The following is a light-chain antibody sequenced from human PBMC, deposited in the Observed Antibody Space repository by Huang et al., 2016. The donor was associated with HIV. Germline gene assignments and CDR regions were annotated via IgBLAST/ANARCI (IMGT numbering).Light chain of an antibody. Sequence: EIVLTQSPGTLSLSPGERATLSCRASQSVGIYLAWYQQKPGQAPRLPLYGASTRVTGIPDRFSGGGSGTDFTLSISRLEPEDFAVYYCQQYERPPDTFGPGTKVNIK. CDR1: QSVGIY. CDR2: GAS. V-gene: IGKV3-20*01. J-gene: IGKJ3*01. CDR3: QQYERPPDT.